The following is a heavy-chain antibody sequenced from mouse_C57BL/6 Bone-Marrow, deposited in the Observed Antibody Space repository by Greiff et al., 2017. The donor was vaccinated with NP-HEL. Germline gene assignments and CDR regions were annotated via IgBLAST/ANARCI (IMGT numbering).Heavy chain of an antibody. CDR2: ISDGGSYT. CDR1: GFTFSSYA. D-gene: IGHD1-1*01. CDR3: ARFYYYGPYYFDY. V-gene: IGHV5-4*03. J-gene: IGHJ2*01. Sequence: EVKLVESGGGLVKPGGSLKLSCAASGFTFSSYAMSWVRQTPEKRLEWVATISDGGSYTYYPDNVKGRFTISRDNAKNNLYLQMSHLKSEDTAMYYCARFYYYGPYYFDYWGQGTTLTVSS.